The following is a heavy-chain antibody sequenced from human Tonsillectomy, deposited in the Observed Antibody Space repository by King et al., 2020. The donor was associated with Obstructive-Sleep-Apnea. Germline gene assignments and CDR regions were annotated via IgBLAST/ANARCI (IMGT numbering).Heavy chain of an antibody. CDR2: IYYSGSN. J-gene: IGHJ4*02. V-gene: IGHV4-31*03. D-gene: IGHD3-10*01. Sequence: QLQESGPGLVKPSQTLSLTCIVSGGSISSDGYYWSWIRQHPGKGREWIAYIYYSGSNYYNPSLKSRVTISVDTSKNQLSLKLSSMTAADTAVYYCAGGSPYYFDYWGQGTLVTVSS. CDR3: AGGSPYYFDY. CDR1: GGSISSDGYY.